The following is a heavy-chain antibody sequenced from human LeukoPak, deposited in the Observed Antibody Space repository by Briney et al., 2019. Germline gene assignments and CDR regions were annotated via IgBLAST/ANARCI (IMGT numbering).Heavy chain of an antibody. J-gene: IGHJ5*02. CDR2: VYHSGST. Sequence: SSETLSLTCTVSGGSISTYYWSWIRQTPETGLEWIGDVYHSGSTNYNPSLKSRVIISVDTSKNQFSLKLTSMTAADTAVYHCARVTPSFAHNWFDPWGQGTLVIVSS. CDR3: ARVTPSFAHNWFDP. CDR1: GGSISTYY. V-gene: IGHV4-4*08. D-gene: IGHD3-10*01.